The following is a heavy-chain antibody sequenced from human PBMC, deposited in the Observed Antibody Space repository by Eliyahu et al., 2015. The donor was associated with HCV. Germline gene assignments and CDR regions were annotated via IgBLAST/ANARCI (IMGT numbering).Heavy chain of an antibody. J-gene: IGHJ5*02. Sequence: EVQLVESGGGLVQPGGSLRLSCAASGFXFSSYWMSWVRQAPGKGLEWVANIKQDGSEKYYVDSVKGRFTISRDNAKNSLYLQMNSLRAEDTAVYYCARGVPLQGNLGWFDPWGQGTLVTVSS. CDR2: IKQDGSEK. CDR3: ARGVPLQGNLGWFDP. V-gene: IGHV3-7*05. D-gene: IGHD2-21*02. CDR1: GFXFSSYW.